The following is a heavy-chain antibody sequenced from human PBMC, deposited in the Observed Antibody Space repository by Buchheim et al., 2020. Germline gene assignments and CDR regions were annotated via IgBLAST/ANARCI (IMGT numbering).Heavy chain of an antibody. CDR1: GGSFSGYY. J-gene: IGHJ4*02. D-gene: IGHD3-10*01. Sequence: QVQLQQWGAGLLKPSETLSLTCAVYGGSFSGYYWSWIRQPPGKGLEWIGEINHSGSTNYNPSLKSRVTISVAPSKNQFSLKLSSVTAADTAVYYCARSSVTMVRGVIRTYYFDYWGQGTL. CDR2: INHSGST. CDR3: ARSSVTMVRGVIRTYYFDY. V-gene: IGHV4-34*01.